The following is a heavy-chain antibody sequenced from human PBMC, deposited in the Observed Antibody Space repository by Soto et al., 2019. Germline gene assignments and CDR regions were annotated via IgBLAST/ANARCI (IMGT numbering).Heavy chain of an antibody. CDR3: ARESYYFEH. Sequence: QVQLVESGVGVVQPERSLRLSCAASGFTFNSYPRHWVRQAPGKGLEWVAVISFDGSNKYYADSVKGRITISRDKSKNTLYLHMDSLRTEDTAVYYCARESYYFEHWGQGTLVSVSP. J-gene: IGHJ4*02. CDR1: GFTFNSYP. D-gene: IGHD3-16*02. CDR2: ISFDGSNK. V-gene: IGHV3-30-3*01.